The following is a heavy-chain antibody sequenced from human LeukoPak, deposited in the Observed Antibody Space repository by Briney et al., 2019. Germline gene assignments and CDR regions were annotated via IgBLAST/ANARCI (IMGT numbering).Heavy chain of an antibody. Sequence: ASVKVSCKASGGTFISYAISWVRQAPGQGLEWMGGIIPIFGTANYAQKFQGRVTITADESTSTAYMELSSLRSEDTAVYCCARDYYYYDSSGYYRRGDAFDIWGQGTMVTVSS. CDR1: GGTFISYA. CDR2: IIPIFGTA. J-gene: IGHJ3*02. CDR3: ARDYYYYDSSGYYRRGDAFDI. D-gene: IGHD3-22*01. V-gene: IGHV1-69*13.